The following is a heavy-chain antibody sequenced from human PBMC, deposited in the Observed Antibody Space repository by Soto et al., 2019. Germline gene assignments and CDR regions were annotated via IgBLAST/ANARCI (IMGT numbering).Heavy chain of an antibody. Sequence: EVQLVESGGGLIQPGGSLRLSCAASGFTVSSNYMSWVRQAPGKGLEWVSVIYSGGSTYYADSVKGRFTISRDNSXNTLYLQMNSLRAEDTAVYYCARDLVVTSYWYFDLWGRGTLVTVSS. CDR1: GFTVSSNY. V-gene: IGHV3-53*01. D-gene: IGHD3-22*01. CDR3: ARDLVVTSYWYFDL. CDR2: IYSGGST. J-gene: IGHJ2*01.